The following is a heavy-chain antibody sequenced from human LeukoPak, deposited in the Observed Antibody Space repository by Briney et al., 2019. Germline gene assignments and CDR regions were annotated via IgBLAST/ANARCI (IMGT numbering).Heavy chain of an antibody. Sequence: PSETLSLTFTVSNGSISSYDCSSIRQPPRKRPEWSVYIDYSGNTHFNPSLRSRSTLSLARSMRQFFLRLSSVTDADSAVYFCARGDYIRGNIHYNAEYFQHWGQGMQVSV. CDR1: NGSISSYD. D-gene: IGHD3-16*01. V-gene: IGHV4-59*01. CDR3: ARGDYIRGNIHYNAEYFQH. CDR2: IDYSGNT. J-gene: IGHJ1*01.